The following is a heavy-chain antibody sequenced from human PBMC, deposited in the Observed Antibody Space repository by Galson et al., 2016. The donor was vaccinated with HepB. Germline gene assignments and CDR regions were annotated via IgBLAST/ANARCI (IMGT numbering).Heavy chain of an antibody. D-gene: IGHD5-12*01. CDR2: INPKSGGT. CDR1: GYIFNDYY. Sequence: SVKVSCKASGYIFNDYYIHWVRLAPGQGLEWLGWINPKSGGTSYAQKFQGRVTMTRDTSITTAYMELNRLRSDDTAVYYCARRIVATIPSYYYYAMDVWGQGTTVTVSS. J-gene: IGHJ6*02. V-gene: IGHV1-2*02. CDR3: ARRIVATIPSYYYYAMDV.